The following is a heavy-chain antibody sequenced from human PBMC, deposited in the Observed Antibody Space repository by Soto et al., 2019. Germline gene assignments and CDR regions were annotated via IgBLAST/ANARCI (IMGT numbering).Heavy chain of an antibody. CDR1: GFSFSDFG. V-gene: IGHV3-30*18. Sequence: QVQLVESGGGVVQPGRSLRLSCAGSGFSFSDFGMHWVRQAPGKGLEWVAVISYDGSNENFADSVKGRFAISRDTSKNMMYLQMNSLRTEDTAVYYCAKWFVELFAGFDVWGQGTVVTVSS. J-gene: IGHJ3*01. D-gene: IGHD3-10*01. CDR3: AKWFVELFAGFDV. CDR2: ISYDGSNE.